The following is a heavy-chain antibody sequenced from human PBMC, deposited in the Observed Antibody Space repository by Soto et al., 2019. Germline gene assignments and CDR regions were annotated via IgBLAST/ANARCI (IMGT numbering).Heavy chain of an antibody. CDR3: ARVTTLVTGFDY. CDR1: GSSISNYY. J-gene: IGHJ4*02. V-gene: IGHV4-59*01. CDR2: VYYTGST. Sequence: SETLSLTCTVAGSSISNYYQAWMRPPPGKGLEWIGYVYYTGSTHYSPSHKSRVTISVDTSKNQFSLKLSSVTAADTAVYYCARVTTLVTGFDYWGQGTLVTVSS. D-gene: IGHD1-1*01.